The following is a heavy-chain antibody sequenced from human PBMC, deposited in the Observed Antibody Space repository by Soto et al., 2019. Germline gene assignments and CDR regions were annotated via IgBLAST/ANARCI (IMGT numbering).Heavy chain of an antibody. V-gene: IGHV3-30*18. CDR2: ISYDGSNK. Sequence: PGGSLRLSCAASGFTFSSYGMHWVRQAPGKGLEWVAVISYDGSNKYYADSVKGRFTISRDNSKNTLYLQMNSLRAEDTAVYYCAKEMRRAGDDFWSGYRTPAGYDYYYYMDVWGKGTTVTVSS. D-gene: IGHD3-3*01. CDR1: GFTFSSYG. CDR3: AKEMRRAGDDFWSGYRTPAGYDYYYYMDV. J-gene: IGHJ6*03.